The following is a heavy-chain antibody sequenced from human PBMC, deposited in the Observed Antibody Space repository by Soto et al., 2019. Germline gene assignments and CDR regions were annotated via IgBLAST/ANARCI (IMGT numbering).Heavy chain of an antibody. CDR1: GGSFSGYY. CDR2: INHSGST. J-gene: IGHJ4*02. V-gene: IGHV4-34*01. Sequence: QVQLQQWGAGLLKPSETLSLTCAVYGGSFSGYYWSWIRQPPGKGLEWIGEINHSGSTNYNPSLKSRVTISVDTSKNQFSLKLSSVTAADTAVYYCARGGYTIFGVAPPRYWGQGTLVTVSS. D-gene: IGHD3-3*01. CDR3: ARGGYTIFGVAPPRY.